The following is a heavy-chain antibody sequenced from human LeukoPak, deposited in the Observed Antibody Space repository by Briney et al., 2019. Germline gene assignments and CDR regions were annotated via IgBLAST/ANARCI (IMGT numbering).Heavy chain of an antibody. CDR2: IYWNDDK. CDR3: AHRTYYGSGSYYNAPVDY. J-gene: IGHJ4*02. Sequence: TLSLTCTVSGGSISSYYWSWIRQPPGKALEWLALIYWNDDKRYSPSLKSRLTITKDTSKNQVVLTMTDMDPVDTATYYCAHRTYYGSGSYYNAPVDYWGQGTLVTVSS. V-gene: IGHV2-5*01. CDR1: GGSISSYYW. D-gene: IGHD3-10*01.